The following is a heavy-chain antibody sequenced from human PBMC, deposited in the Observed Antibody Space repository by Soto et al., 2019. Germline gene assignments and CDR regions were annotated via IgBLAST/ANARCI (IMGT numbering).Heavy chain of an antibody. CDR2: ISSTSSAI. CDR3: ARDGGYNGYDIDY. CDR1: GFTFSAHS. Sequence: GGSLRLSCAASGFTFSAHSMNWVRQAPGKGLDWVSYISSTSSAIYYADSVKGRFTISRDNANNSLYLQMNSLRDEATAVYYCARDGGYNGYDIDYWGQGTLVTVSS. J-gene: IGHJ4*02. D-gene: IGHD5-12*01. V-gene: IGHV3-48*02.